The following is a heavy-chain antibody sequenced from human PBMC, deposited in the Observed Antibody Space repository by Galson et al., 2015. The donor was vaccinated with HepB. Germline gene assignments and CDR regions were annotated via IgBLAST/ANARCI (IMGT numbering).Heavy chain of an antibody. V-gene: IGHV3-30*04. D-gene: IGHD3-10*01. CDR2: ISYDGSNK. J-gene: IGHJ6*02. CDR3: ARSSGSGSYYYHYYGMDV. Sequence: SLRLSCAASGFTFSSYAMHWVRQAPGKGLEWVAVISYDGSNKYYADSVKGRFTISRDNSKNTLYLQMNSLRAEDTAVYYCARSSGSGSYYYHYYGMDVWGQGTTVTVSS. CDR1: GFTFSSYA.